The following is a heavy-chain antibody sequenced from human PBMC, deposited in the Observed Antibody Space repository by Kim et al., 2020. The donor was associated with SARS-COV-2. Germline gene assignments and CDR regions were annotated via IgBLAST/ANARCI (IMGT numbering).Heavy chain of an antibody. CDR1: GYSFTGYD. J-gene: IGHJ6*02. CDR3: ARSAPSPYYQYFAMDI. CDR2: MNPNLGNT. Sequence: ASVKVSCKASGYSFTGYDINWVRQATGHGLEWMGWMNPNLGNTGYAQKLQCRVTLTWYTSIRTASMELSGLKPSLTAVYYCARSAPSPYYQYFAMDISGQ. V-gene: IGHV1-8*01.